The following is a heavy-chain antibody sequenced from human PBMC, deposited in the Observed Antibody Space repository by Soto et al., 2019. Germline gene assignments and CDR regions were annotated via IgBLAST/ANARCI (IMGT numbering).Heavy chain of an antibody. CDR1: GGTFSSYA. Sequence: QVQLVQSGAEVKKPGSSVKVSCKASGGTFSSYAISWVRQAPGQGLEWMGGIIPIFGTANYAQKFQGRVKITADESTSTAYMELSSLRSEDTAVYYCARVRDGYNLGWYFDLWGRGTLVTVSS. V-gene: IGHV1-69*12. J-gene: IGHJ2*01. CDR2: IIPIFGTA. D-gene: IGHD5-12*01. CDR3: ARVRDGYNLGWYFDL.